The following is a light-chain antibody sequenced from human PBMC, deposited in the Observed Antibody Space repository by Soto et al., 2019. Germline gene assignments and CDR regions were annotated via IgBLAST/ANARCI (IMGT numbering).Light chain of an antibody. J-gene: IGKJ4*01. Sequence: DIQMTQSPSSLSVSVGDRVNITCRASQSISSYLNWYQQKPGKAPKLLIYDASNLETGVPSRFSGSGSGTDFTFTISSLQPEDIATYYCQQYDNLFLTFGGGTKVDIK. CDR2: DAS. CDR3: QQYDNLFLT. CDR1: QSISSY. V-gene: IGKV1-33*01.